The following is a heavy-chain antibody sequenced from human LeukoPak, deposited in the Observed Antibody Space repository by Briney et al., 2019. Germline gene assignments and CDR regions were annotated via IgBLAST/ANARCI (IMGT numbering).Heavy chain of an antibody. CDR3: AREHRYCSSTSCYPNWFDP. D-gene: IGHD2-2*01. CDR1: GGSISSYY. J-gene: IGHJ5*02. V-gene: IGHV4-4*07. CDR2: IYPSGST. Sequence: SETLSLTCTVSGGSISSYYWSWIRQPAGKGLEWIGRIYPSGSTNYNPSLKSRVTMSLDTSKNQFSLKLRSVTAADTAVYYCAREHRYCSSTSCYPNWFDPWGQGTLVTVSS.